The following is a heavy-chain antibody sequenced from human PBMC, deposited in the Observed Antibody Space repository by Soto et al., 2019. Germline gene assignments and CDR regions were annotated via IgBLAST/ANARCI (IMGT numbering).Heavy chain of an antibody. CDR2: IKEDGTVK. CDR1: GFSVANAW. Sequence: GGSLRLSCAASGFSVANAWMNWVRQAPGKGLEWVANIKEDGTVKYYVDSVKGRFTVSRDSARNEVYLHINSLRGDDTAIYSCARIGYSSSSLDYWGQGTLVTVSS. CDR3: ARIGYSSSSLDY. J-gene: IGHJ4*02. V-gene: IGHV3-7*05. D-gene: IGHD6-6*01.